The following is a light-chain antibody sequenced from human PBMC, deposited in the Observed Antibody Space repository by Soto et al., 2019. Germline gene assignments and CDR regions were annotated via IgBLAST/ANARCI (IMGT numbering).Light chain of an antibody. J-gene: IGKJ1*01. CDR1: QSVSSSY. CDR2: GAF. Sequence: EIALTQSPGTLSLSPGESATLSCRASQSVSSSYLAWYQQKPGQPPRLLIYGAFNRATGIPDRFSGSGSVRDFTLTIRRLEPEDFGVYYCQQFGSSPWTFGQGTKVEIK. V-gene: IGKV3-20*01. CDR3: QQFGSSPWT.